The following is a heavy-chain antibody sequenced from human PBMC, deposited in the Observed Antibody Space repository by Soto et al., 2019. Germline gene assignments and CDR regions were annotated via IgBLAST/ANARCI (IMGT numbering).Heavy chain of an antibody. J-gene: IGHJ6*02. CDR2: ISSYNGDT. V-gene: IGHV1-18*01. D-gene: IGHD5-12*01. CDR1: GYTFTRSG. CDR3: AREGVAPYYYYGMDV. Sequence: QVQLVQSGAEVKKPGASVKVSCKASGYTFTRSGISWVRQAPGQGPEWMGWISSYNGDTNYAQTLQGRVTMTTDTTTRRAYTELRSLRSDDTDVYYCAREGVAPYYYYGMDVWGQGTPVTVSS.